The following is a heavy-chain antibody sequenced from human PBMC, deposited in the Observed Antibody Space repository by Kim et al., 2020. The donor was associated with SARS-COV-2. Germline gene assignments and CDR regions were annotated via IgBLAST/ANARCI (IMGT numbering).Heavy chain of an antibody. J-gene: IGHJ6*02. Sequence: SETLSLTCTVSGGSISSGRDYWSWIRQPAGKGLEWIGRIYISGSTNYNPSLKSRVTISVDTSKNQFSLKLSSVTAADTAVYYCARDVIVTTGYNYYGMDVWGQGTTVTVPS. CDR1: GGSISSGRDY. D-gene: IGHD5-12*01. V-gene: IGHV4-61*02. CDR3: ARDVIVTTGYNYYGMDV. CDR2: IYISGST.